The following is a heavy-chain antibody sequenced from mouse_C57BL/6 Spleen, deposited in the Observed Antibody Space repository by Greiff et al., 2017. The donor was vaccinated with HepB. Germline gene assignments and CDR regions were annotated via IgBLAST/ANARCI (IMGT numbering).Heavy chain of an antibody. CDR1: GYTFTSYW. Sequence: QVQLQQPGAELVKPGASVKLSCKASGYTFTSYWMHWVKQRPGQGLEWIGMIHTNSGSTNYNEKFKSKATLTVDKSSSTAYMQLSSLTSEDSAVYYDAGGVGNYLAVFAYWGQGTLVTVSA. CDR3: AGGVGNYLAVFAY. J-gene: IGHJ3*01. D-gene: IGHD2-1*01. CDR2: IHTNSGST. V-gene: IGHV1-64*01.